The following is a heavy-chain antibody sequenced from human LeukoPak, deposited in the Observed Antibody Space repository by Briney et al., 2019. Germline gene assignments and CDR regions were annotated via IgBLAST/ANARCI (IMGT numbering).Heavy chain of an antibody. D-gene: IGHD3-16*01. J-gene: IGHJ6*04. CDR2: INWNGGRT. CDR3: ARDLASSDV. V-gene: IGHV3-20*04. CDR1: GFTFDDYG. Sequence: PGGSLRLSCAASGFTFDDYGMRWVRQAAGKGLEWVSGINWNGGRTGYADSVKGRFTISRDNAKNYLYLKMNSLRAEDTALYYCARDLASSDVWGKGTTVTVSS.